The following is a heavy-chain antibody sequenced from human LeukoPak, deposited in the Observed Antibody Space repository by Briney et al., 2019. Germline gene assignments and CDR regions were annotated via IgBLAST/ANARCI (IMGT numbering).Heavy chain of an antibody. J-gene: IGHJ3*02. D-gene: IGHD1-26*01. Sequence: SQTLSLTCAISGDSVSSNSVTWNWIRQSPSRGLEWLGRSYYRSTWYNDYAVSVKSRITINPDTSKNQFSLQLNSVTPEDTAVYYCARAWSIVGATYAFDIWGQGTMVTVSS. CDR1: GDSVSSNSVT. CDR2: SYYRSTWYN. V-gene: IGHV6-1*01. CDR3: ARAWSIVGATYAFDI.